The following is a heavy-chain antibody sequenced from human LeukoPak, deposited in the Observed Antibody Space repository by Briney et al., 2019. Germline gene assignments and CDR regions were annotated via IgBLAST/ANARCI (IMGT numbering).Heavy chain of an antibody. CDR2: VSHSGST. CDR1: GGSISSGDYS. Sequence: SQTLSLTCAVSGGSISSGDYSWSWIRQPPGEGLEWIGYVSHSGSTYYNPSLKSRVTISVDRSKNQFSLNLSSVTAADTAVYYCARGGYSWYDDWGQGTLVTISS. CDR3: ARGGYSWYDD. V-gene: IGHV4-30-2*01. J-gene: IGHJ5*02.